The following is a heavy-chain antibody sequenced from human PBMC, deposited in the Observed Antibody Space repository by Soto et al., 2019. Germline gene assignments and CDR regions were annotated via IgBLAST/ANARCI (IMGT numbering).Heavy chain of an antibody. CDR3: ARDGDDSVVVPTADYYYYGMDV. J-gene: IGHJ6*02. Sequence: PGGSLRLACAASGFTLSSYAMSWVRQAPGKGVEWVSSISSSSSYIYYADSVKGRCTISRDNAKNSLYLQMNSLRAEDTAVYCCARDGDDSVVVPTADYYYYGMDVWGQGTTVTVSS. D-gene: IGHD2-2*01. V-gene: IGHV3-21*01. CDR1: GFTLSSYA. CDR2: ISSSSSYI.